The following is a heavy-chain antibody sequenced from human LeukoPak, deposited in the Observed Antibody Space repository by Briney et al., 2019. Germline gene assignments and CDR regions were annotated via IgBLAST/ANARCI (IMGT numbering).Heavy chain of an antibody. Sequence: QSGGSLRLSCAASGFTFSSYAMSWVRQAPGKGLEWVSAISGSGGSTYYADSVKGRFTISRDNSKNTLYLQMNSLRAEDTAVYYCAKDYDYGEIYYYYYGMEVWGKGTTVTVSS. J-gene: IGHJ6*04. D-gene: IGHD4-17*01. V-gene: IGHV3-23*01. CDR2: ISGSGGST. CDR3: AKDYDYGEIYYYYYGMEV. CDR1: GFTFSSYA.